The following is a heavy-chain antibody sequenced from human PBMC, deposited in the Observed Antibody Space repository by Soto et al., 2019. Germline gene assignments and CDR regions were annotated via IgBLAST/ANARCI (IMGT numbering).Heavy chain of an antibody. V-gene: IGHV3-11*01. D-gene: IGHD5-18*01. CDR3: ARVDTAMVPYYYYGMDV. CDR2: ISSSGSTI. CDR1: GFTLSDYY. J-gene: IGHJ6*02. Sequence: GGSLRLSCAASGFTLSDYYMSWIRQAPGKGLEWVSYISSSGSTIYYADSVKGRFTISRDNAKNSLYLQMNSLRAEDTAVYYCARVDTAMVPYYYYGMDVWGQGTTVTVSS.